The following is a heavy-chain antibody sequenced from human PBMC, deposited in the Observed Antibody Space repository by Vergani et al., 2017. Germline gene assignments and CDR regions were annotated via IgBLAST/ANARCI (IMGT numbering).Heavy chain of an antibody. Sequence: QVQLVESGGSVVQPGGSLRLSCAAAGYTFSDHAMHWVRQAPGMGLEWVAVVSYHGTKKYYADSVKGRFTISRDNSKNTLFLQMNSLRPEDTALYYCAKDKGVVVVPYASKNMDVWGKGTSVTVSS. CDR1: GYTFSDHA. CDR3: AKDKGVVVVPYASKNMDV. J-gene: IGHJ6*03. D-gene: IGHD2-2*01. V-gene: IGHV3-30*18. CDR2: VSYHGTKK.